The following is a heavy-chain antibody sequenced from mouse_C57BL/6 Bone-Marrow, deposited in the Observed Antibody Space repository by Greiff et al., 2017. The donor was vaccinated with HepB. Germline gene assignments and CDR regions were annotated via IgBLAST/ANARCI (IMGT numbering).Heavy chain of an antibody. CDR1: GYTFTSYW. Sequence: VQLQQPGAELVKPGASVKMSCKASGYTFTSYWITWVKQRPGQGLVWIGDIYPGSGSTNYNEKFKSKATLTVDTSSSTAYMQLSSLTSEDSAVYYCARQGDYGNYDAMDYWGQGTSVTVSS. CDR3: ARQGDYGNYDAMDY. CDR2: IYPGSGST. V-gene: IGHV1-55*01. J-gene: IGHJ4*01. D-gene: IGHD2-1*01.